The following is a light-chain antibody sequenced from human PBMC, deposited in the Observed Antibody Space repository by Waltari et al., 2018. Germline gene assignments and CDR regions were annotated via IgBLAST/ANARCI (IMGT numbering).Light chain of an antibody. V-gene: IGLV2-11*01. CDR2: DVI. Sequence: QSALTQPRSVSGYPGQSVTISCTGTSSHVGGFTSVSWYQQNPGKAPKIMIYDVIKRPSGVPDRFSGSKSDNTASLTISGLQAEDEADYYCCSYAGSYTVLFGGGTKLTVL. J-gene: IGLJ2*01. CDR1: SSHVGGFTS. CDR3: CSYAGSYTVL.